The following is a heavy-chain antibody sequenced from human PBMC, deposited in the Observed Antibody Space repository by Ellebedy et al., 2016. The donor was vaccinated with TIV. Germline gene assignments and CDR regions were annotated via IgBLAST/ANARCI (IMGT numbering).Heavy chain of an antibody. D-gene: IGHD1-26*01. CDR1: GFTFRSCW. CDR2: INSDGSST. J-gene: IGHJ6*03. CDR3: ARDWDSPGDYYMDV. V-gene: IGHV3-74*01. Sequence: GESLKISXVVSGFTFRSCWMHWVRQAPGKGLVWVSRINSDGSSTNYADSVKGRFTISRDNAKNTLYLQMNSLRAEDTAVYYCARDWDSPGDYYMDVWGKGTTVTVSS.